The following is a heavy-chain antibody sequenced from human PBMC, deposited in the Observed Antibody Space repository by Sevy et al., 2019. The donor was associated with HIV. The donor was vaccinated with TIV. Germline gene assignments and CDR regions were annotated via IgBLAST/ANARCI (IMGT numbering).Heavy chain of an antibody. CDR2: IKSKTEGGTT. CDR3: TTDATPGATERPNDAFDI. D-gene: IGHD1-26*01. J-gene: IGHJ3*02. V-gene: IGHV3-15*01. CDR1: GFTFSNAW. Sequence: GGSLRLSCAASGFTFSNAWMSWVRQAPGKGLEWVGRIKSKTEGGTTDYAAPVKGRFTISRDDSKNTLYLQMNSLKTEDTAVYYCTTDATPGATERPNDAFDIWGQGTMVTVSS.